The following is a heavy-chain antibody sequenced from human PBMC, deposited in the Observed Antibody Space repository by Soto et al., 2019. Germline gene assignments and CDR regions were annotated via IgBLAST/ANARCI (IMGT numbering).Heavy chain of an antibody. CDR2: IWYDGSKK. CDR3: ARDASYYSLWRGYYPSRNGMDV. Sequence: QVQVVESGGGVVQPGRSLRLSCAASGFTFSSFGMHWVRQAPGKGLEWVSLIWYDGSKKSYGDSVKGRFTISRDNSRNTVYLQMNSRRADDTAVYYCARDASYYSLWRGYYPSRNGMDVWGQGTTVTVSS. V-gene: IGHV3-33*01. CDR1: GFTFSSFG. J-gene: IGHJ6*02. D-gene: IGHD3-3*01.